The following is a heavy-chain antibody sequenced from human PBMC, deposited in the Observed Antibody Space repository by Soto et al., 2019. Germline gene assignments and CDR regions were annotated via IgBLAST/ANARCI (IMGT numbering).Heavy chain of an antibody. V-gene: IGHV1-18*04. Sequence: QVQLVQSGAEVKKPGASVKVSCKTSGYTFTSYGVSWVRQAPGQGLEWVGWISGYNGNTNYAQKLQGRVTMTTDTATATAYMELRGLRSDGTAIYYCARGYFDYWGQGTLVTVSS. CDR3: ARGYFDY. CDR2: ISGYNGNT. CDR1: GYTFTSYG. J-gene: IGHJ4*02.